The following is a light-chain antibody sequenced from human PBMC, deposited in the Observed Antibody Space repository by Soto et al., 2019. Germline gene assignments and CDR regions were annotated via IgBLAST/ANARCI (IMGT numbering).Light chain of an antibody. V-gene: IGLV1-44*01. J-gene: IGLJ1*01. CDR2: SNN. Sequence: QSVLTQPPSASGTPGQRVTISCSGSSSNIGSNTVNWYQQLPGTAPKLLIYSNNQRPSGVPDRFSGSKSGTSASLAISGPQSEDEADYYCAAWDDSLNEVFGTGTKSPS. CDR3: AAWDDSLNEV. CDR1: SSNIGSNT.